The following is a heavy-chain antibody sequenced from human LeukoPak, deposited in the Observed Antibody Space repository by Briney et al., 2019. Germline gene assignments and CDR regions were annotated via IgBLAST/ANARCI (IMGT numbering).Heavy chain of an antibody. D-gene: IGHD3-22*01. CDR2: INSDGSST. CDR1: GFTFSSYW. J-gene: IGHJ4*02. V-gene: IGHV3-74*01. CDR3: AREPVHYYDSSGYYVDY. Sequence: QPGGSLRLSCAASGFTFSSYWMHWVRQAPGKGLVWVSRINSDGSSTSYADSVKGRFTISRDNAKNTLYLQMNSLRAEDTAVYYCAREPVHYYDSSGYYVDYWGQGTLVTVSS.